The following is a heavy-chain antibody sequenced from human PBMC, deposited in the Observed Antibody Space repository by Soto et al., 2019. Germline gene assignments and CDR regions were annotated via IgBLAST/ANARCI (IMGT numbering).Heavy chain of an antibody. Sequence: PSETLSLTCTVSGGSISSGGYYWSWIRQHPGKGLEWIGYIYYSGSTYYNPSLKSRVTISVDTSKNQFSLKLSSVTSADTAVYYCARGRIAARLKYYYGMDVWGQGTTVTVSS. CDR3: ARGRIAARLKYYYGMDV. CDR2: IYYSGST. J-gene: IGHJ6*02. V-gene: IGHV4-31*03. D-gene: IGHD6-6*01. CDR1: GGSISSGGYY.